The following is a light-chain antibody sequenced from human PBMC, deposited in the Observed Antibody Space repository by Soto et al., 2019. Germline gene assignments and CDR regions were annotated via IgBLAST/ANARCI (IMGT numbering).Light chain of an antibody. V-gene: IGKV1-5*01. CDR2: DAS. Sequence: DIQMTQSPSTLFASVGDRVTITCRASQNITKWLAWYQQKPGKAPKVLIYDASNLHSGVPSRFSGSGSGTEFTLSISSRQPDDFATYYCQQYNANFGQGTKVDIK. CDR3: QQYNAN. J-gene: IGKJ1*01. CDR1: QNITKW.